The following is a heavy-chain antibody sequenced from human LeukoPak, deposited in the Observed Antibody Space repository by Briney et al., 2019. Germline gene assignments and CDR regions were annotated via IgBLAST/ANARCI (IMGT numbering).Heavy chain of an antibody. CDR1: GFTVSSNY. V-gene: IGHV3-66*01. CDR2: IYSGGST. Sequence: GGSLRLSCAASGFTVSSNYMSWVRQAPGKGLEWVSVIYSGGSTYYGDPVKGRFTISRDKSKNTLYLQMNSLRAEDTAVYYCARDKSVSDWYFDLWGRGTLVTVSS. D-gene: IGHD5/OR15-5a*01. J-gene: IGHJ2*01. CDR3: ARDKSVSDWYFDL.